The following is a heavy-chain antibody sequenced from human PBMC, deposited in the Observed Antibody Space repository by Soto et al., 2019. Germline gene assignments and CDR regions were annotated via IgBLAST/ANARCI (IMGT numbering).Heavy chain of an antibody. D-gene: IGHD3-22*01. Sequence: QVQLQQWGAGLLKPSETLSLTCAVYGGSFSGYYWSWIRQPPGKGLEWIGEINHSGSTNYNPSLKSRVTISVDTSKNQFSLKLRSVTAADTAVYYCARVTYDSSGYYYSTFDYWGQGTLVTVSS. CDR1: GGSFSGYY. CDR2: INHSGST. CDR3: ARVTYDSSGYYYSTFDY. V-gene: IGHV4-34*01. J-gene: IGHJ4*02.